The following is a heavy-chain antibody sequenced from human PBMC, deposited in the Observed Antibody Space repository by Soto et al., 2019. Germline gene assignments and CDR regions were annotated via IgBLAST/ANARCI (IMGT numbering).Heavy chain of an antibody. J-gene: IGHJ6*04. D-gene: IGHD5-18*01. CDR3: ARVGDSYGRYYYYGMDV. CDR1: GYTFTSYG. Sequence: GASVKVSCKASGYTFTSYGISWVRQAPGQGLEWMGWISAYNGNTNYAQKLQGRVTKTTDTSTSTAYMELRSLRSDDTAVYYCARVGDSYGRYYYYGMDVWGKGTTVPVSS. V-gene: IGHV1-18*01. CDR2: ISAYNGNT.